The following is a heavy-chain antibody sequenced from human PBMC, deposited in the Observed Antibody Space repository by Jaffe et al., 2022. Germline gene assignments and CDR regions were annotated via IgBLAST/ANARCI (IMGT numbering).Heavy chain of an antibody. D-gene: IGHD2-2*01. Sequence: QVQLVQSGAEVKKPGASVKVSCKASGYTFTSYYMHWVRQAPGQGLEWMGIINPSGGSTSYAQKFQGRVTMTRDTSTSTVYMELSSLRSEDTAVYYCARVGCSSTSCANYYYYYMDVWGKGTTVTVSS. CDR2: INPSGGST. V-gene: IGHV1-46*03. CDR1: GYTFTSYY. CDR3: ARVGCSSTSCANYYYYYMDV. J-gene: IGHJ6*03.